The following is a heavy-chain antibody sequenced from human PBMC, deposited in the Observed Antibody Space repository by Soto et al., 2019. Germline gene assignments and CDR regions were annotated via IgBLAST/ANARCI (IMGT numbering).Heavy chain of an antibody. CDR3: AKGPLGEVITIFGVVEFYFDY. J-gene: IGHJ4*02. Sequence: HPGGSLRLSCAASGFTFSSYAMSWVRQAPGKGLEWVSAISGSGGSTYYADSVKGRFTISRDNSKNTLYLQMNSLRAEDTAVYYCAKGPLGEVITIFGVVEFYFDYWGQGTLVTVSS. CDR1: GFTFSSYA. V-gene: IGHV3-23*01. CDR2: ISGSGGST. D-gene: IGHD3-3*01.